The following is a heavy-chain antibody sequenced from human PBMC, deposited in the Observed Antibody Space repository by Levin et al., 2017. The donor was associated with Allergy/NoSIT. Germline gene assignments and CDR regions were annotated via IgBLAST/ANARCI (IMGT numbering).Heavy chain of an antibody. CDR1: GFTFSSYW. Sequence: GGSLRLSCAASGFTFSSYWMHWVRQAPGKGLVWVSRINSDGSSTSYADSVKGRFTISRDNAKNTLYLQMNSLRAEDTAVYYCARAGYDFWSGDLRRYGMDVWGQGTTVTVSS. V-gene: IGHV3-74*01. D-gene: IGHD3-3*01. CDR3: ARAGYDFWSGDLRRYGMDV. J-gene: IGHJ6*02. CDR2: INSDGSST.